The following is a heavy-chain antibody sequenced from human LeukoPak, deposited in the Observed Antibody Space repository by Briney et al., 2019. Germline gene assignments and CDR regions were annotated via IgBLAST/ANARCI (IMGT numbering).Heavy chain of an antibody. D-gene: IGHD3-22*01. CDR1: GGSISSYY. V-gene: IGHV4-59*08. CDR2: IYYSGST. Sequence: SETLSLTCTVSGGSISSYYWSWIWQPPGKGLEWIGYIYYSGSTNYNPSLKSRVTISVDTSKNQFSLKLSSVTAADTAVYYCASKTNYYDSSGYYYLMNWGQGTLVTVSS. CDR3: ASKTNYYDSSGYYYLMN. J-gene: IGHJ4*02.